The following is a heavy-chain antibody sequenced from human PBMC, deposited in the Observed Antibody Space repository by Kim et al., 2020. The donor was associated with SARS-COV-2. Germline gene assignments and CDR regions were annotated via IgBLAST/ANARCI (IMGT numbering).Heavy chain of an antibody. D-gene: IGHD3-22*01. Sequence: GGSLRLSCAASGFTFSSYWMSWVRQAPGKGLEWVANIKQDGSEKYYVDSVRGRFTISRDNAKNSLYLQMNSLRAEDTAVYYCARDNYYDSSDYYPACNDYWGQGTLVTVPS. CDR2: IKQDGSEK. CDR3: ARDNYYDSSDYYPACNDY. V-gene: IGHV3-7*01. J-gene: IGHJ4*02. CDR1: GFTFSSYW.